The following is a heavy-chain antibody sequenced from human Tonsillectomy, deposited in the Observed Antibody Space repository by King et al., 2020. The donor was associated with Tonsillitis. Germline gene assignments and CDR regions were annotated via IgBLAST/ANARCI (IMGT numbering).Heavy chain of an antibody. Sequence: QLQESGPRIVKPSETLSLTCTVSGDSISNSDHYWAWLRQPPGKGLEWSGYMYYSGTSFYNPSLKSRVTISGGTSENRFSLKLNSVTAADPAVYFCARYVSGSFDYWGQGALVTVSS. V-gene: IGHV4-39*01. CDR2: MYYSGTS. CDR1: GDSISNSDHY. CDR3: ARYVSGSFDY. D-gene: IGHD1-26*01. J-gene: IGHJ4*02.